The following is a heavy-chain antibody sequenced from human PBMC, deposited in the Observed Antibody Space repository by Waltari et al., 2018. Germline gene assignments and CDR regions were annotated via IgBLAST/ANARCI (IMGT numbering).Heavy chain of an antibody. J-gene: IGHJ6*02. D-gene: IGHD2-15*01. CDR3: VRLEDCSGPGGNCYSGDSFALDV. Sequence: QVQLQQWGAGQLQPSETLSLTCAVYGGSFSGYYWGWIRQPPGKGLEWIGEINHNGNRKNNPSLRSRITMLVDTSRSKVSLKVNAVTAADTAVYYCVRLEDCSGPGGNCYSGDSFALDVWGQGTTVTVSS. CDR2: INHNGNR. V-gene: IGHV4-34*02. CDR1: GGSFSGYY.